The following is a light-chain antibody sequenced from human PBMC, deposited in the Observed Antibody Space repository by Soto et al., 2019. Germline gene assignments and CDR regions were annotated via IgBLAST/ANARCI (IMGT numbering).Light chain of an antibody. CDR3: QSYDSSLGDWV. CDR2: VNN. V-gene: IGLV1-40*01. J-gene: IGLJ3*02. CDR1: SSNIGAGYD. Sequence: QSVLTQPPSVSEAPGQRVTISCTGSSSNIGAGYDVHWYQQLPGTAPKLLIYVNNNRPSGVPGRFSGSKSGTSASLAITGLQAEDEADYYCQSYDSSLGDWVFGGGTKLTVL.